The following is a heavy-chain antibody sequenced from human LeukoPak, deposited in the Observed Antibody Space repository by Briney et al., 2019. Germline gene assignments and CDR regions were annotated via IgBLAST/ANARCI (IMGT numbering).Heavy chain of an antibody. J-gene: IGHJ6*04. V-gene: IGHV4-34*01. CDR2: INHSGST. D-gene: IGHD6-25*01. CDR1: GGSFSGYY. CDR3: AGKTLWVGYFMDV. Sequence: SETLSLTCAVYGGSFSGYYWSWIRQPPGKGLEWIGEINHSGSTNYNPSLKSRVTISVDTSKNQFSLKLSSVTAADTAVYYCAGKTLWVGYFMDVWGKGTTVTVSS.